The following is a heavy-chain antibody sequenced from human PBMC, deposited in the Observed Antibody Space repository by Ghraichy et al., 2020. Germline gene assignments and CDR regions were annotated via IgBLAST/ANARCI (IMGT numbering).Heavy chain of an antibody. J-gene: IGHJ6*02. CDR3: AKGGSSGYSAMDV. V-gene: IGHV3-23*01. D-gene: IGHD3-22*01. CDR1: GFTFSTCA. CDR2: ISSSGEYT. Sequence: GGSLRLSCTASGFTFSTCAMSWVRQAPGKGLEWVSVISSSGEYTYSADSVKGRFTISRDSSKNTLYLQMNSLRAEDTAIYYCAKGGSSGYSAMDVWGQGTTVTVSS.